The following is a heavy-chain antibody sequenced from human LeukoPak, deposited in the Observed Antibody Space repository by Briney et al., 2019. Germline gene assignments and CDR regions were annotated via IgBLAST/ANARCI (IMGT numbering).Heavy chain of an antibody. Sequence: GGSLRLSCAASGFTFDDYAMHWVRQAPGKGLEWVSGISWNSGSIGYADSVKGRFTNSRDNAKNSLYLQMNSLRAEDTALYYCAKDSSGYPEYFQHWGQGTLVTVSS. D-gene: IGHD3-22*01. CDR1: GFTFDDYA. CDR2: ISWNSGSI. J-gene: IGHJ1*01. V-gene: IGHV3-9*01. CDR3: AKDSSGYPEYFQH.